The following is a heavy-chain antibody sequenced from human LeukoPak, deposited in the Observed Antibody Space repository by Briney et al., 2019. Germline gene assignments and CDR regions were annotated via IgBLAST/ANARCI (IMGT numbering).Heavy chain of an antibody. J-gene: IGHJ6*03. CDR2: IYYSGST. V-gene: IGHV4-39*01. D-gene: IGHD1-26*01. CDR3: ARHLPTSGSYPYYYYYYMDV. Sequence: PSETLSLTCTVSGGSISSSSYYWGWIRQPPGKGLEWIGSIYYSGSTYYNPSLKSRVTISVDTSKNQSSLKLSSVTAADTAVYYCARHLPTSGSYPYYYYYYMDVWGKGTTVTVSS. CDR1: GGSISSSSYY.